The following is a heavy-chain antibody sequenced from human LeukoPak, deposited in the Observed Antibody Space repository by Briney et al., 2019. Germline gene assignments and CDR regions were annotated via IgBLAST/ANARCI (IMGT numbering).Heavy chain of an antibody. V-gene: IGHV4-59*08. J-gene: IGHJ4*02. CDR1: GGSISSYY. Sequence: PETLSLTCTVSGGSISSYYWSWIRQPPGKGLEWIGYIYYSGSTNYNPSLKSRVTISVDTSKNQFSLKLSSVTAADTAVYYCARLRWLQLATTTFDYWGQGTLVTVSS. CDR2: IYYSGST. CDR3: ARLRWLQLATTTFDY. D-gene: IGHD5-24*01.